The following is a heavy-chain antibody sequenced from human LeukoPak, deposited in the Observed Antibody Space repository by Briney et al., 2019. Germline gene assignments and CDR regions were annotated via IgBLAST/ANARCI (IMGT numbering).Heavy chain of an antibody. D-gene: IGHD3-22*01. CDR2: IYYSGST. J-gene: IGHJ3*02. CDR3: ARIRVITMMAFLEVDAFDI. V-gene: IGHV4-39*07. CDR1: GGSISSSSYY. Sequence: KTSETLSLTCTVSGGSISSSSYYWGWIRQPPGKGLEWIGSIYYSGSTYYNPSLKSRVTISVDTSKNQFSLKLSSVTAADTAVYYCARIRVITMMAFLEVDAFDIWGQGTMVAVSS.